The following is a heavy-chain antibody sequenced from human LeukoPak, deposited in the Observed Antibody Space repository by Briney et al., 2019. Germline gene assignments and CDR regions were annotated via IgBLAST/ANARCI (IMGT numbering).Heavy chain of an antibody. D-gene: IGHD4-17*01. Sequence: GGSLRLSCAASGFTFSSYAMSWVRQAPGKGLEGVSAISGSGGSTYYADSVKGRFTISRDNSKNTLYLQMNSLRAEDTAVYYCAKDHATVTPRGGYFDYWGQGTLVTVSS. CDR2: ISGSGGST. CDR1: GFTFSSYA. CDR3: AKDHATVTPRGGYFDY. J-gene: IGHJ4*02. V-gene: IGHV3-23*01.